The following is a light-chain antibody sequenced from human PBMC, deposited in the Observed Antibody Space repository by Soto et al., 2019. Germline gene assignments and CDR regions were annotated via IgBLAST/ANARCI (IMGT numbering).Light chain of an antibody. CDR1: QSVRSDY. V-gene: IGKV3-20*01. CDR2: GVS. Sequence: EIVLTQSPDTLSLSPGQRATLSCRASQSVRSDYFAWYQQKPGQAPRVIIFGVSTRATGVPDRFSGSGSGTDFTLTISRLEPEDFVLYYCQQYGNSPLTFGGGTKVDNK. CDR3: QQYGNSPLT. J-gene: IGKJ4*01.